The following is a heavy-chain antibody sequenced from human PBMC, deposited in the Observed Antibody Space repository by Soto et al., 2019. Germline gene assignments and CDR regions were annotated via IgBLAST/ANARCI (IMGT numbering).Heavy chain of an antibody. D-gene: IGHD6-19*01. V-gene: IGHV4-59*01. CDR1: GGSISTYY. Sequence: SETLSLTCTVSGGSISTYYWSWIRQPPGKGLEWIGNISYSGTTNHSPSLKGRVTISLDRSKNQFSLKLTSVTAADTAVYYFTRNRCSVAGRDYFDYWGQGTLVTVSS. CDR3: TRNRCSVAGRDYFDY. J-gene: IGHJ4*02. CDR2: ISYSGTT.